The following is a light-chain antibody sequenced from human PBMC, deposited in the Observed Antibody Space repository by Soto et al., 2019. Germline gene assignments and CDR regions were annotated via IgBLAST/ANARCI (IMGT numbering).Light chain of an antibody. J-gene: IGKJ1*01. CDR3: HQYKTYSK. V-gene: IGKV1-5*01. CDR2: DAS. Sequence: IQLTHSPSTLSASVGDRVTITCRASQSLNNRLAWYQQKPGKAPKLLIYDASTLESGVSSRFSGTGSETECTLTITDLQADDLATYFCHQYKTYSKFGQGTKVDIK. CDR1: QSLNNR.